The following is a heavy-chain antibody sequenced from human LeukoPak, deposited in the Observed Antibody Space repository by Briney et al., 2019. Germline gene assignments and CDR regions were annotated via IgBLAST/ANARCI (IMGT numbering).Heavy chain of an antibody. Sequence: SETLSLTCTVSGGSISSYYWSWIRQPPGKGLEWIGYIYYSGSTNYNPSLKSRVAMSVDTSKNQFSLKLSSVTAADTAVYYCARDRGRFDPWGQGTLVTVSS. J-gene: IGHJ5*02. CDR3: ARDRGRFDP. V-gene: IGHV4-59*12. D-gene: IGHD6-25*01. CDR1: GGSISSYY. CDR2: IYYSGST.